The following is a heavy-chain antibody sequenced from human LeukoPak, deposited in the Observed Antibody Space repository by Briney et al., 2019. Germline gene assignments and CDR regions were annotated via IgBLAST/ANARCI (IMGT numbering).Heavy chain of an antibody. CDR3: AKDPEYYYGSGSYYNPTYFDY. D-gene: IGHD3-10*01. Sequence: AGGSLRLSCAASGFTFSSYSMNWVRQAPGKGLEWVSAISGSGGSTYYADSVKGRFTISRDNSKNTLYLQMNSLRAEDTAVYYCAKDPEYYYGSGSYYNPTYFDYWGQGTLVTVSS. J-gene: IGHJ4*02. V-gene: IGHV3-23*01. CDR1: GFTFSSYS. CDR2: ISGSGGST.